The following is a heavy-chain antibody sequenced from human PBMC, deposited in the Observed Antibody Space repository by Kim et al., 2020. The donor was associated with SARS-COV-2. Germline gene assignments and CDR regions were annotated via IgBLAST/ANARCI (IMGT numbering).Heavy chain of an antibody. CDR2: INPSGGST. Sequence: ASVKVSCKASGYTFTSYYMHWVRQAPGQGLEWMGIINPSGGSTSYAQKFQGRVTMTRDTSTSTVYMELSSLRSEDTAVYYCARDIATSGTPSYYYYGMDVWGQGTTVTVSS. CDR3: ARDIATSGTPSYYYYGMDV. J-gene: IGHJ6*02. V-gene: IGHV1-46*01. D-gene: IGHD6-13*01. CDR1: GYTFTSYY.